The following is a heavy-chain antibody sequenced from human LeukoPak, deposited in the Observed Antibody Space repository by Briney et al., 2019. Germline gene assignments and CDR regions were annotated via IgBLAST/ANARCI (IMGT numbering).Heavy chain of an antibody. Sequence: GASVKVSCKASGYTFSDYWMHWVRQAPGQGLEWMGYIVPNSGATTYAQKFQGRVTMTRDTSISAAYLDLSGLRSDDTAVYCCSTEDKYCSSSTCGDSWGQGTLVTVSS. CDR3: STEDKYCSSSTCGDS. J-gene: IGHJ4*02. CDR2: IVPNSGAT. CDR1: GYTFSDYW. V-gene: IGHV1-2*02. D-gene: IGHD2-2*01.